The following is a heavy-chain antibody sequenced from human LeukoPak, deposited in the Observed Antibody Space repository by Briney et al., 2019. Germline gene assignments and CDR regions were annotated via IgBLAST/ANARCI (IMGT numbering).Heavy chain of an antibody. CDR3: ARAGSITILRGVTGSQFDY. Sequence: GASVKVSCKASGCTFTNYYMHWVRQAPGQGLEWVGIINPSGGSTSYAQKFQGRVTMTRDTSTSTVYMELSSLRSEDTAVYYCARAGSITILRGVTGSQFDYWGQGTLVTVSS. V-gene: IGHV1-46*01. J-gene: IGHJ4*02. CDR1: GCTFTNYY. D-gene: IGHD3-10*01. CDR2: INPSGGST.